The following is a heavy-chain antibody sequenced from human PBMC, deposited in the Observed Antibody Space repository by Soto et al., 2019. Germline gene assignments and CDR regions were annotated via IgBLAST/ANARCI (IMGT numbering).Heavy chain of an antibody. CDR3: ARAPMGVTIFGVVSYYYYGMDV. CDR1: GFTFSSYS. Sequence: GGSLRLSCAASGFTFSSYSMNWVRQAPGKGLEWVSYISSSSSTIYYADSVKGRFTISRDNAKNSLYLQMNSLRDEDTAVYYCARAPMGVTIFGVVSYYYYGMDVWGQGPTVTVSS. D-gene: IGHD3-3*01. V-gene: IGHV3-48*02. CDR2: ISSSSSTI. J-gene: IGHJ6*02.